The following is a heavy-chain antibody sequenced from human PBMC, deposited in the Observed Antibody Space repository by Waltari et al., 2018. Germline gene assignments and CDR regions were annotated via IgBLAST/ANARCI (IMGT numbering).Heavy chain of an antibody. CDR1: GFTLSNYW. CDR3: VRDQWFAFDI. J-gene: IGHJ3*02. CDR2: IMTDGSEE. Sequence: EVQLVESGGGLVQPGGSLRLSCAASGFTLSNYWMSWVRQAPGKGLEWVANIMTDGSEEYYVDSVRGRFTISRDNAKNSLYLQMNSLRPEDTAVYYCVRDQWFAFDIWGQGTMVTVSS. D-gene: IGHD3-22*01. V-gene: IGHV3-7*01.